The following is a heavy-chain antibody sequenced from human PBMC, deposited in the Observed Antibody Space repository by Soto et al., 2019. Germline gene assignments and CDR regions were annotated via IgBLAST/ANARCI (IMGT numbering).Heavy chain of an antibody. CDR3: ARALRTLSAPFDY. Sequence: QVQLVESGGGVVQPGRSLRLSCAASGFTFSSYAMHWVRQAPGKGLEWVAVISYDGSNKYYADSVKGRFTISRDNSKNTLYLQMNSLRAEDTAVYYCARALRTLSAPFDYWGQGTLVTVSS. CDR2: ISYDGSNK. J-gene: IGHJ4*02. V-gene: IGHV3-30-3*01. D-gene: IGHD2-2*01. CDR1: GFTFSSYA.